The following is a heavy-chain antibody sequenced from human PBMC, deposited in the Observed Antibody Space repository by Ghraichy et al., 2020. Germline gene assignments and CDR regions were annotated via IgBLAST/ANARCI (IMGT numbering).Heavy chain of an antibody. V-gene: IGHV3-21*01. CDR3: ARDRGKYYYDSSGYPY. J-gene: IGHJ4*02. D-gene: IGHD3-22*01. CDR1: GFTFSSYS. Sequence: GSLRLSCAASGFTFSSYSMNWVRQAPGKGLEWVSSISSSSSYIYYADSVKGRFTISRDNAKNSLYLQMNSLRAEDTAVYYCARDRGKYYYDSSGYPYWGQGTLVTVSS. CDR2: ISSSSSYI.